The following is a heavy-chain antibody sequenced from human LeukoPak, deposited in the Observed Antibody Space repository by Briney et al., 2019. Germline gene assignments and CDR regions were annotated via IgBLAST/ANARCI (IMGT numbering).Heavy chain of an antibody. V-gene: IGHV6-1*01. D-gene: IGHD6-19*01. J-gene: IGHJ5*02. CDR2: TYYRSKWYN. Sequence: SQALSLTCAISVDSVSSNSAAWHWIRQSPSRGLEWLGRTYYRSKWYNDYAVSVKSRITINPDTSKNQFSPQLNSVTPEDTAVYFCAREWDSRGSWFNPWGQGTLVTVSS. CDR3: AREWDSRGSWFNP. CDR1: VDSVSSNSAA.